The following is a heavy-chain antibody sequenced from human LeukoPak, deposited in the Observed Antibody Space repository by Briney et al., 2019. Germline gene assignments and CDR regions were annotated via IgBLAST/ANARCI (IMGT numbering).Heavy chain of an antibody. CDR2: IWFDGGNK. Sequence: GGSLRLSCSASGFTFSSYAMHWVRQAPGKGLEWVAVIWFDGGNKYYADSVKGRFTISRDNSKNTLYLQMNSLRAEDTAVYYCARDRDWGCSYCSYWGQGTLVTVSS. CDR3: ARDRDWGCSYCSY. J-gene: IGHJ4*02. D-gene: IGHD7-27*01. CDR1: GFTFSSYA. V-gene: IGHV3-33*08.